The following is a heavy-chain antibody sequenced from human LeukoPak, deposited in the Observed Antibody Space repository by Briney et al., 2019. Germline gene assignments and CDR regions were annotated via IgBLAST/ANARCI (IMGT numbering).Heavy chain of an antibody. CDR2: IKKDGSER. J-gene: IGHJ4*02. CDR1: GFTFSGYW. V-gene: IGHV3-7*04. CDR3: ARDWMEKHFDC. Sequence: GGSLRLSCAASGFTFSGYWMTWVRQAPGKGLEWVAKIKKDGSERYYVDSVKGRSTISRDNAKNLLYLQMNSLRAEDTGVYYCARDWMEKHFDCWGQGTLVTVSS. D-gene: IGHD2-2*03.